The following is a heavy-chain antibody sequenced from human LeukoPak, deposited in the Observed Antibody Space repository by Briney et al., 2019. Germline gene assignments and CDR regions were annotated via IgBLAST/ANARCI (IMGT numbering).Heavy chain of an antibody. J-gene: IGHJ1*01. D-gene: IGHD5-12*01. CDR1: GGTFSSYA. Sequence: ASVKVSCKASGGTFSSYAISWVRQAPGQGLEWMGWINPNSGGTNYAQKFQGRVTMTRDTSISTAYMELSRLRSDDTAVYYCARASGRPFFQHWGQGTLVTVSS. CDR3: ARASGRPFFQH. CDR2: INPNSGGT. V-gene: IGHV1-2*02.